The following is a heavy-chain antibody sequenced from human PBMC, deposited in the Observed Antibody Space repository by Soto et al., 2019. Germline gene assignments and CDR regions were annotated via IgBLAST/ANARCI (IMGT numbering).Heavy chain of an antibody. CDR3: ARDLWGYCGTDCYPLDV. CDR2: MYNTGST. Sequence: SETLSLTCTVSGGSISGHYWSWIRQPPGKGLEWIGYMYNTGSTAYNPSFKSRVTISVDTSKNQFSLKLNSVTAADTAVYYCARDLWGYCGTDCYPLDVWGQGTTVTVSS. D-gene: IGHD2-21*02. V-gene: IGHV4-59*11. CDR1: GGSISGHY. J-gene: IGHJ6*02.